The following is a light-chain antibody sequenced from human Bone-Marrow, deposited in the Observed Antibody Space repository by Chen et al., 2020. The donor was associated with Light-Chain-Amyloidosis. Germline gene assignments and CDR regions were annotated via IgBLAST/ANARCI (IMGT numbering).Light chain of an antibody. V-gene: IGKV1-27*01. Sequence: DIQMTQSPSSLSASVGDRVTITCRASQGIANYLAWYQQKPGKVPKLLIYGASTLQSGVPSRFSGSGSGTDFILTISSLQPEDVATYYCQKYNNAPRITFGQGTRLEIK. J-gene: IGKJ5*01. CDR2: GAS. CDR3: QKYNNAPRIT. CDR1: QGIANY.